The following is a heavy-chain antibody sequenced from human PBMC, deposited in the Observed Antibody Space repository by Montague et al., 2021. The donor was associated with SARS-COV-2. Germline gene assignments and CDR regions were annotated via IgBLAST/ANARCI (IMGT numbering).Heavy chain of an antibody. V-gene: IGHV4-59*01. D-gene: IGHD2-15*01. CDR3: ARAQNICFIANCVNYFDL. J-gene: IGHJ4*02. CDR2: IFYTGSK. Sequence: SETLSLPCSVSGGSTSNYYWTWIRQSPGKGLQWIGYIFYTGSKKFNPSLKTRVSMSLDASKNHFSLRLSAVTAADTARYYCARAQNICFIANCVNYFDLWGLGALVTVSS. CDR1: GGSTSNYY.